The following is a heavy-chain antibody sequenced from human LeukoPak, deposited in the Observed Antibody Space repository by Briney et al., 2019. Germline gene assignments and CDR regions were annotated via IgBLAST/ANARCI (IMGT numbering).Heavy chain of an antibody. D-gene: IGHD7-27*01. V-gene: IGHV3-23*01. CDR1: GFTFSSYA. J-gene: IGHJ6*02. CDR2: ISGSGGST. CDR3: ARCLTGSYYYGMDV. Sequence: GGSLRLSCAASGFTFSSYAMSWVRQAPGKGLEWVSAISGSGGSTYYADSVEGRFTISRDNSKNTLYLQMNSLRAEDTAVYYCARCLTGSYYYGMDVWGQGTTVTVSS.